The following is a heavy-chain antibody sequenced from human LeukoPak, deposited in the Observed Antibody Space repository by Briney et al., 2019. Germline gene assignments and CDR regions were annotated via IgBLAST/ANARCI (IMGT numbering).Heavy chain of an antibody. D-gene: IGHD2-8*01. V-gene: IGHV1-2*02. CDR1: GYTFTGYY. CDR3: ARAPIVLMVYADLDY. CDR2: INPNSGGT. Sequence: ASVKVSCKASGYTFTGYYMHWVRQAPGQGLEWMGWINPNSGGTNYAQKFQGRVTMTRDTSISTAYMELSRLRSDDTAVYYCARAPIVLMVYADLDYWGQGTPVTVSS. J-gene: IGHJ4*02.